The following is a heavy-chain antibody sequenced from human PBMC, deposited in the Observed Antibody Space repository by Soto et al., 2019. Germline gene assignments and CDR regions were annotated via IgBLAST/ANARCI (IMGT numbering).Heavy chain of an antibody. Sequence: SETLSLTCTVSGGSISSSSYYWGWIRQPPGKGLEWIGSIYYSGSTYYNPSLKSRATISVDTSKNQFSLKLSSVTAADTAVYYCARRRIQLFPVGNYGMDVWGQGTTVTVSS. CDR1: GGSISSSSYY. CDR2: IYYSGST. D-gene: IGHD5-18*01. J-gene: IGHJ6*02. V-gene: IGHV4-39*01. CDR3: ARRRIQLFPVGNYGMDV.